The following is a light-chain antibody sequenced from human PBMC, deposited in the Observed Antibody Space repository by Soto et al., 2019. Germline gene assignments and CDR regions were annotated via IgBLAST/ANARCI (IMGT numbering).Light chain of an antibody. J-gene: IGKJ5*01. V-gene: IGKV2-30*02. CDR1: QSLVHSDGIAY. CDR3: MQGRHWPIT. Sequence: EVVMTQSPLSLPVTLGQPASISCRSNQSLVHSDGIAYFSWFQQRPGRSARGLIYKVSNRDSGVAASFSGSGSGTDFALKISRVEAEDVGVYYCMQGRHWPITFGQGIRLAIK. CDR2: KVS.